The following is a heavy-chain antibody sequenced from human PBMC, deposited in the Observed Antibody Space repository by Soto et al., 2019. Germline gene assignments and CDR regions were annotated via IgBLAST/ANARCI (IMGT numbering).Heavy chain of an antibody. V-gene: IGHV4-30-4*01. CDR2: LSYTGST. J-gene: IGHJ3*02. D-gene: IGHD2-8*02. Sequence: QVHLQESGPQLVKPSQPLSLTCTVSGGPVRDAFSYWTWIRQPPGKGPEGMGYLSYTGSTYYNPSPRNRPTISVAASSTPLSLRLSSVTAADTAVYYCARELEGGVFDIWGRGTLVTVSS. CDR1: GGPVRDAFSY. CDR3: ARELEGGVFDI.